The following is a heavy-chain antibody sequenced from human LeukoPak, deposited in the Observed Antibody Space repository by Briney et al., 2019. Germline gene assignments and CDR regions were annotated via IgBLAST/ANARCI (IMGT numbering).Heavy chain of an antibody. Sequence: WVRQPPGKGLEWIGSFYYSGNTYYNPSLKSRVTICVDTSKNEFSLKLRSVPAADTAVYYCARTAGVAVAGSRQYFDYWGQGTLVTVSS. J-gene: IGHJ4*02. CDR3: ARTAGVAVAGSRQYFDY. D-gene: IGHD6-19*01. CDR2: FYYSGNT. V-gene: IGHV4-39*01.